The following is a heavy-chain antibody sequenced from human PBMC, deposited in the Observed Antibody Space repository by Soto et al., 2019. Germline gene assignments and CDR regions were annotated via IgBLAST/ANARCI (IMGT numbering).Heavy chain of an antibody. CDR3: AKGKAGVSPYYYYGMVV. V-gene: IGHV3-9*01. CDR1: GFTFDDYA. D-gene: IGHD3-10*01. CDR2: ISWNSGSI. Sequence: EVQLVESGGGLVQPGRSLRLSCAASGFTFDDYAMHWVRQAPGKGLEWVSGISWNSGSIGYADSVKGRFTISRDNAKNSLYLQMNSLRAEDTALYYCAKGKAGVSPYYYYGMVVWGQGTTVTVSS. J-gene: IGHJ6*02.